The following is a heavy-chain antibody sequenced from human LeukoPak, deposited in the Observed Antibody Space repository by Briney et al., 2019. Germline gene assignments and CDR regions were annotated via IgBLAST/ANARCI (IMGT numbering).Heavy chain of an antibody. Sequence: GGSLRLSCAASGFTLSNYGMHWVRQTPGKGLEWVAAIWHDGSRKYYAESVKGRFTISRDNARNTVYVQMDSLRAEDTAVYYCARDEGDSSGYYPGLWGQGTLVTVSS. D-gene: IGHD3-22*01. V-gene: IGHV3-33*01. CDR1: GFTLSNYG. CDR3: ARDEGDSSGYYPGL. J-gene: IGHJ1*01. CDR2: IWHDGSRK.